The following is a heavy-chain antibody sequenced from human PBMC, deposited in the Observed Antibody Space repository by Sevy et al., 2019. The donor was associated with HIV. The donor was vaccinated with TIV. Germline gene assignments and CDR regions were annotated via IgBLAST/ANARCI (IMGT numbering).Heavy chain of an antibody. D-gene: IGHD3-16*01. CDR2: IYYSGST. CDR1: GGSISSSSYY. CDR3: ARPTKYYDYVWGSFDAFDI. V-gene: IGHV4-39*01. J-gene: IGHJ3*02. Sequence: SETLSLTCTVSGGSISSSSYYWGWIRQPPGKGLEWIGSIYYSGSTYYNPSLKRRVTISVDTSKNQFSLKLSSVTAADTAVYYCARPTKYYDYVWGSFDAFDIWGQGTMVTVSS.